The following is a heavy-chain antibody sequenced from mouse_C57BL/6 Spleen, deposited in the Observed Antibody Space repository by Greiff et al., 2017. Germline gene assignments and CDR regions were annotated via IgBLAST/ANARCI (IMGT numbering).Heavy chain of an antibody. CDR1: GYTFTDYN. CDR2: INPNNGGT. J-gene: IGHJ4*01. D-gene: IGHD1-1*01. Sequence: EVQLQQSGPELVKPGASVKIPCKASGYTFTDYNMDWVKQSHGKSLEWIGDINPNNGGTIYNQKFKGKATLTVDKSSSTAYMELRSLTSEDTAVYYCARGHYYGSNYAMDYWGQGTSVTVSS. CDR3: ARGHYYGSNYAMDY. V-gene: IGHV1-18*01.